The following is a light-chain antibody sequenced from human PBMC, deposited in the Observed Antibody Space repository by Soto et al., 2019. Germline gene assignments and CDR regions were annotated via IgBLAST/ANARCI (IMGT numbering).Light chain of an antibody. CDR1: QTISSW. CDR3: QHHDSYSSA. J-gene: IGKJ1*01. CDR2: KAS. V-gene: IGKV1-5*03. Sequence: DIQMTQSPATLSGSVGDRVTITCPASQTISSWLAWYQQKPGKAPKLLIYKASTLKSGVPSRFSGSGSGTDFTLTISSLQPDDFATYSCQHHDSYSSAFGQGTKVDIK.